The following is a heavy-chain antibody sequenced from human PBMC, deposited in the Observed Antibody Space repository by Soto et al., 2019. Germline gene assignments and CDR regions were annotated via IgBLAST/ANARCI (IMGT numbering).Heavy chain of an antibody. Sequence: EVQLVESGGGLVKPGESLRLSCTASDFAFNNAWMNWVRQSPGKGLEWVGLIKSKTDGATTDYAAPVKGRFTISRDDSKNTLFLQMSRLKTDDTAVYYCAPSPGYYDSSPFDYWGPGTLVTVSS. D-gene: IGHD3-22*01. CDR1: DFAFNNAW. CDR2: IKSKTDGATT. V-gene: IGHV3-15*07. J-gene: IGHJ4*02. CDR3: APSPGYYDSSPFDY.